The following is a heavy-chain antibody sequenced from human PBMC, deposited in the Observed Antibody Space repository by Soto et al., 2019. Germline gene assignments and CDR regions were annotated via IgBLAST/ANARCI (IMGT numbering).Heavy chain of an antibody. V-gene: IGHV3-23*01. D-gene: IGHD6-25*01. CDR1: VIPLYRHT. CDR3: AKFFVETGGSSGWPWSFHF. Sequence: SLRLPRSASVIPLYRHTMSWVRPAPGEGVDWVSAISGTGGTTYYADSVKGRFTISRDNSRNTLHLQMNSLRAEDTAIYYCAKFFVETGGSSGWPWSFHFWGQGTLVTVSS. J-gene: IGHJ4*02. CDR2: ISGTGGTT.